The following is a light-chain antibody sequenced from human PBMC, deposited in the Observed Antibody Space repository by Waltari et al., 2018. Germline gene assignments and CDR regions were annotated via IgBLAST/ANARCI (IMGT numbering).Light chain of an antibody. CDR1: QSVVFSSNNKNY. CDR2: WAS. V-gene: IGKV4-1*01. Sequence: DIVLTQSSDSLAVSLGERATINCTSSQSVVFSSNNKNYLAWYQQKPGQPPKLLITWASTRESGVPDRFSGSGSETDFTLTISSLQAEDVAVYYCQQCYTFPYTFGQGTKLEIK. J-gene: IGKJ2*01. CDR3: QQCYTFPYT.